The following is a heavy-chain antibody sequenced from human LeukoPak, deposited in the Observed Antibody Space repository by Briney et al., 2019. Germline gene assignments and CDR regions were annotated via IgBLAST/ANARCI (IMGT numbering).Heavy chain of an antibody. J-gene: IGHJ6*03. CDR3: ARHVKRKRQRGYYYYYMDV. CDR2: IYTSGST. D-gene: IGHD1-14*01. V-gene: IGHV4-4*07. CDR1: GGSISSYF. Sequence: PSETLSLTCTVSGGSISSYFWSWIRQPAGKGLEWIGRIYTSGSTNYNPSLKSRVTMSVDTSKNQFSLKLSSVTAADTAVYYCARHVKRKRQRGYYYYYMDVWGKGTTVTVSS.